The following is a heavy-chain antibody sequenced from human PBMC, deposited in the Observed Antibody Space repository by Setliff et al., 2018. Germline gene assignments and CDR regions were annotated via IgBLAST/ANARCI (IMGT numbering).Heavy chain of an antibody. D-gene: IGHD1-26*01. Sequence: PGGSLRLSCTASGFTFSSYAMSWVRQAPGKGLEWVSSIGDSGNSAYYADSVKGRFTISRDNSKNTVYVQMNSLRAEDTDVYYCAKDGGGTYYPRSDYWGQGTLVTVSS. CDR3: AKDGGGTYYPRSDY. V-gene: IGHV3-23*01. CDR1: GFTFSSYA. J-gene: IGHJ4*02. CDR2: IGDSGNSA.